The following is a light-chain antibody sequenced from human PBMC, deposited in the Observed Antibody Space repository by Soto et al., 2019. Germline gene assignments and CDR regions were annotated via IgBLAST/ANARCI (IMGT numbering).Light chain of an antibody. CDR3: QQYGTSEII. V-gene: IGKV3-20*01. Sequence: EIVLTQSPGTLSSFPGDRVTLSCRASQSLANSFIAWYQQKPGQAPRLLIYDTSSRASGIPDRFSGSGSGTDFTLTISRLETEDFAVFYCQQYGTSEIIFGQGTRLEIK. CDR2: DTS. J-gene: IGKJ5*01. CDR1: QSLANSF.